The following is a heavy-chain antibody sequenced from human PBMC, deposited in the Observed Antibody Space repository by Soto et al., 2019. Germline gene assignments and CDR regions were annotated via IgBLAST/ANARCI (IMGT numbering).Heavy chain of an antibody. Sequence: VGSLRLSCAASGFTFSSYSMNWVRQAPGKGLEWVSSISSSSSYIYYADSVKGRFTISRDNAKNSLYLQMNSLRAEDTAVYYCARFSDQLVQAPYWGQGTLVTVSS. V-gene: IGHV3-21*01. J-gene: IGHJ4*02. CDR3: ARFSDQLVQAPY. CDR2: ISSSSSYI. CDR1: GFTFSSYS. D-gene: IGHD6-6*01.